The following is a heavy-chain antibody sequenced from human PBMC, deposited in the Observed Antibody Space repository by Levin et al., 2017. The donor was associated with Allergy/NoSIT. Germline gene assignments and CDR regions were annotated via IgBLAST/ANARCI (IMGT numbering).Heavy chain of an antibody. CDR3: ARDSHYDYIWGSYRLRRAGGFDP. CDR1: GFTFSDYY. J-gene: IGHJ5*02. Sequence: GGSLRLSCAASGFTFSDYYMSWIRQAPGKGLEWVSYISSSGSTIYYADSVKGRFTISRDNAKNSLYLQMNSLRAEDTAVYYCARDSHYDYIWGSYRLRRAGGFDPWGQGTLVTGSS. V-gene: IGHV3-11*01. D-gene: IGHD3-16*02. CDR2: ISSSGSTI.